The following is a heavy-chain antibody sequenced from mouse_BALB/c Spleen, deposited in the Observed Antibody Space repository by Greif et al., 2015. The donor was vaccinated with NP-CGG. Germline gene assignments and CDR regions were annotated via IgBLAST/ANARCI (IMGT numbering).Heavy chain of an antibody. J-gene: IGHJ4*01. CDR2: IDPANGDT. V-gene: IGHV14-3*02. CDR3: ARVRVYAMDY. Sequence: EVQLQQSGAELVKPGASVMLSCTASGFNIKDTYIHWVKQRPEQGLEWIGRIDPANGDTKYGPRFQGKATMTTDTSSNTAYLQVSSLTSEDTAVYYCARVRVYAMDYWGQGTSVTVSS. CDR1: GFNIKDTY.